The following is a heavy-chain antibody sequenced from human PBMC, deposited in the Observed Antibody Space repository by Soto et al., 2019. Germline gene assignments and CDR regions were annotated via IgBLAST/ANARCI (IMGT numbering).Heavy chain of an antibody. Sequence: GGSLRLSCAASGFTFSNAWMNWVRQAPGKGLEWVGRIKSKTDGGTTDYAAPVKGRFTISRDDSKNTLYLQMNSLKTEDTAVYYCTTDQGYYDSSGYYALDAFDIWGQGTMVTVSS. V-gene: IGHV3-15*07. J-gene: IGHJ3*02. CDR2: IKSKTDGGTT. CDR3: TTDQGYYDSSGYYALDAFDI. D-gene: IGHD3-22*01. CDR1: GFTFSNAW.